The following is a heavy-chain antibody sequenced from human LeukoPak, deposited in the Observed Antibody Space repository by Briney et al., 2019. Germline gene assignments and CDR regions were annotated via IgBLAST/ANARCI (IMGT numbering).Heavy chain of an antibody. CDR3: AGGREVGYLKRLDAFDI. D-gene: IGHD3-16*02. Sequence: PSETLSLTCTVSGASISSYYWSWIRQPPGKGLEWIGYIYYSGTTNYNPSLKSRVTISVDRSKNQFSLKLSSVAAADTAVYYCAGGREVGYLKRLDAFDIWGQGTMVTVSS. CDR2: IYYSGTT. V-gene: IGHV4-59*01. J-gene: IGHJ3*02. CDR1: GASISSYY.